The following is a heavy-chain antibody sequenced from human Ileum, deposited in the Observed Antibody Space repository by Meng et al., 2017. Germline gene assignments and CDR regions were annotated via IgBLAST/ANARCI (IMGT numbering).Heavy chain of an antibody. J-gene: IGHJ4*02. V-gene: IGHV3-74*01. CDR2: INSDGSVT. CDR3: ASQTEMGH. D-gene: IGHD2-8*01. Sequence: GESLKISCAASGFTLSNYGMHWVRQAPGKGLVWVSGINSDGSVTGYADSVKGRFTISRDNAKNTLYLQMDSLRGEDTAVYCCASQTEMGHWGQGTLVTVSS. CDR1: GFTLSNYG.